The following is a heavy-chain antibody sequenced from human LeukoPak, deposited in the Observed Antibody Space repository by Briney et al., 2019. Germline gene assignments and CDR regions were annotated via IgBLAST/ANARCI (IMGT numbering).Heavy chain of an antibody. CDR1: GGTFSSYA. CDR3: ARDPDIVATILGFDY. CDR2: IIPILGIA. J-gene: IGHJ4*02. V-gene: IGHV1-69*04. D-gene: IGHD5-12*01. Sequence: GASVKVSCKASGGTFSSYAISWVRQAPGQGLEWTGRIIPILGIANYAQKFQGRVTITADKSTSTAYMELSSLRSEDTAVYYCARDPDIVATILGFDYWGQGTLVTVSS.